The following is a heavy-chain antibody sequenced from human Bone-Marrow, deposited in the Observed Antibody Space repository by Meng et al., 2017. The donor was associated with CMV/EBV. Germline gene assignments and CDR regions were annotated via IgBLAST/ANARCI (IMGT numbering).Heavy chain of an antibody. CDR3: TRLIGSPPYFDY. J-gene: IGHJ4*02. V-gene: IGHV3-21*04. CDR2: ISSSSSYI. Sequence: ETLSLTCAASGFTVSSNEMSWVRQAPGKGLEWVSSISSSSSYIYYTDSVKGRFTISRDNTKKSLYLQMNSLKAEDTAVYYCTRLIGSPPYFDYWGQGTLVTVSS. CDR1: GFTVSSNE. D-gene: IGHD2-21*01.